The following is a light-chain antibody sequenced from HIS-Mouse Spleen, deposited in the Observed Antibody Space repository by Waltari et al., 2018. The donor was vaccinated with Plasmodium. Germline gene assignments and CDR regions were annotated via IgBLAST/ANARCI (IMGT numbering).Light chain of an antibody. CDR3: QQYDNLPFT. CDR1: QDISNY. Sequence: DIQMTQSPSSLSASVGDRVTITCQASQDISNYLNWYQQKPGKAPKLLFYDASNLETGVPSRFSGSGSGTDFTFTICSLQPEDIATYYCQQYDNLPFTFGPGTKVDIK. V-gene: IGKV1-33*01. J-gene: IGKJ3*01. CDR2: DAS.